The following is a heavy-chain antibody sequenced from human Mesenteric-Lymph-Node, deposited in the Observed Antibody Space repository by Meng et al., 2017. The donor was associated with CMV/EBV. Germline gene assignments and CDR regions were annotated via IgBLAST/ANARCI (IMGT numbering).Heavy chain of an antibody. CDR2: KNPNRGVS. V-gene: IGHV1-2*06. Sequence: QVQLVQSRAEVGKPGASVMVSCKASGYTFTDFDIHWVRQAPGQGLEWMGRKNPNRGVSNSAQNFQGRVTMIRDTSISTAYMELGRLTSDDTAVYYCARDNVNPEGFDPWGQGTLVTVSS. CDR3: ARDNVNPEGFDP. D-gene: IGHD2/OR15-2a*01. J-gene: IGHJ5*02. CDR1: GYTFTDFD.